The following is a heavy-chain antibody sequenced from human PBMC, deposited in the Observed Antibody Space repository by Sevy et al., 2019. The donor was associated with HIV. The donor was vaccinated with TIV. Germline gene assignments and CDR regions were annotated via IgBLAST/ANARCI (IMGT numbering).Heavy chain of an antibody. CDR2: IYSGGTT. CDR1: GFTVSSKY. CDR3: AGAPRYYYYGMDV. J-gene: IGHJ6*02. Sequence: GSLRLSCAASGFTVSSKYMSWVRQAPGKGLEWVSVIYSGGTTYYADSVKGRFTISGDNSQNTLWLQMNSLRAEDTAVYYCAGAPRYYYYGMDVWGQGTTVTVSS. V-gene: IGHV3-53*01.